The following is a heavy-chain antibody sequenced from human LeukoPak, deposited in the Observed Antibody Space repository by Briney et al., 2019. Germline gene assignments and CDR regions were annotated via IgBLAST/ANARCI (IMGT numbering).Heavy chain of an antibody. D-gene: IGHD3-10*01. CDR2: ISYDGSNK. CDR1: GFTFSSYG. J-gene: IGHJ4*02. CDR3: AKDSGYYGSGGY. V-gene: IGHV3-30*18. Sequence: QPGGSLRLSCAASGFTFSSYGMHWVRQAPGKGLEWVAVISYDGSNKYYADSVKGRFTISRDNSKNTLYLQMNSLRAEDTAVYYCAKDSGYYGSGGYWGQGTLVTVSS.